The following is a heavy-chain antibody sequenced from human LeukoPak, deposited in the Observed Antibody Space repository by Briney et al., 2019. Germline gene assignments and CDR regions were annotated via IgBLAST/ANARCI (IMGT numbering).Heavy chain of an antibody. CDR3: AKRGPGSPESGKYYFDY. D-gene: IGHD3-10*01. Sequence: PGGSLRLSCAASGFTVSRNYMTWVRQAPGRGLEWVSAISGSAARTFYADSVKGRFTISRDNSKNTLSLQMNSLRAEDTAVYYCAKRGPGSPESGKYYFDYWGQGTLVTVSS. J-gene: IGHJ4*02. V-gene: IGHV3-23*01. CDR2: ISGSAART. CDR1: GFTVSRNY.